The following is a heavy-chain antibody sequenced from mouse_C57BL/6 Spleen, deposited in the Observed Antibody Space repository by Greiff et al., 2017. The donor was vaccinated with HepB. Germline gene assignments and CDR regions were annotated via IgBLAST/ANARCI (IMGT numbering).Heavy chain of an antibody. CDR2: IDPNSGGT. CDR3: ARAYYGSSYEGYYYAMDY. Sequence: VQLQQPGAELVKPGASVKLSCKASGYTFTSYWMHWVKQRPGRGLEWIGRIDPNSGGTKYNEKFKSKATLTVDKPSSTAYMQLSSLTSEDSAVYYCARAYYGSSYEGYYYAMDYWGQGTSVTVSS. J-gene: IGHJ4*01. CDR1: GYTFTSYW. V-gene: IGHV1-72*01. D-gene: IGHD1-1*01.